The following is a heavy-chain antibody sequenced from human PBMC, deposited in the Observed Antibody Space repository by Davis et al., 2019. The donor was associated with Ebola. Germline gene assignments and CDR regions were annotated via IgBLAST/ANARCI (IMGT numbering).Heavy chain of an antibody. CDR2: ISYDGSNK. V-gene: IGHV3-30*19. Sequence: GGSLRLSCAASGFTFRSYGMHWVRQAPGKGLEWVAVISYDGSNKYYADSVKGRFTISRDNSKNTLYLQMNSLRAEDTAVYYCARGNDFCRYFDYWGQGTLVTVSS. J-gene: IGHJ4*02. CDR3: ARGNDFCRYFDY. D-gene: IGHD3-3*01. CDR1: GFTFRSYG.